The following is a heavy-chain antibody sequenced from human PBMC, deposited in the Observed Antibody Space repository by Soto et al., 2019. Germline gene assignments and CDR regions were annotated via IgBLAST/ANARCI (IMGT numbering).Heavy chain of an antibody. CDR2: VSASGLYT. D-gene: IGHD2-15*01. CDR3: VKDRPRRTSGYFFEY. J-gene: IGHJ4*02. CDR1: GFTFRTYD. V-gene: IGHV3-23*01. Sequence: EVQLLESGGKLVQPGGSLTLSCAAAGFTFRTYDMAWVRQAPGKGLEWVSGVSASGLYTDYADPVQGRFYISRDNSQNTVSLHMYSVRAEDTALYYCVKDRPRRTSGYFFEYRGQGTPVTVYS.